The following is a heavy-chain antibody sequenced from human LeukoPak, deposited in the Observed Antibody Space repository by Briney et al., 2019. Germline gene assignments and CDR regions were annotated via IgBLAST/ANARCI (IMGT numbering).Heavy chain of an antibody. Sequence: SETLSLTCTVSGGSISSYYWSWIRQPPGKGLEWIGYIYYSGSTNYNPSLKSRVTISVDTSKNQFSLKLSSVTAADTAVYYCARGGDRSCSSTSCYLDYWGQGTLVTVSS. CDR1: GGSISSYY. CDR3: ARGGDRSCSSTSCYLDY. V-gene: IGHV4-59*01. J-gene: IGHJ4*02. CDR2: IYYSGST. D-gene: IGHD2-2*01.